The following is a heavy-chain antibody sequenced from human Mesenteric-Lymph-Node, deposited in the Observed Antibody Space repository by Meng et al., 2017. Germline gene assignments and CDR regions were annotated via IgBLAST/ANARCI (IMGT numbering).Heavy chain of an antibody. V-gene: IGHV1-3*04. CDR1: GYTFTNYA. J-gene: IGHJ3*02. Sequence: ASVKVSCKASGYTFTNYAIHWVRQAPGQRLEWMGWINTGNGNTGYSQKFQGRVTITRDTSASTASMELRSLRSDDTAVYYCYSSSAKTTSGAFDIWGQGTMVTVSS. CDR3: YSSSAKTTSGAFDI. CDR2: INTGNGNT. D-gene: IGHD6-6*01.